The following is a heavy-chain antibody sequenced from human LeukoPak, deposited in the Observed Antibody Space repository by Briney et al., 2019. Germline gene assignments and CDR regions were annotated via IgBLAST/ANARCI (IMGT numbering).Heavy chain of an antibody. D-gene: IGHD3-22*01. V-gene: IGHV3-74*01. Sequence: PGGSLRLSCAASGFTFSSYWMHWVRQAPGKGLVWVSRINSDGSSTSYADSVKGRFTISRDNAKNTLYLQMNSLRAEDTAVYYCARGPTPYYYDSSGYENWFDPWGQGTLVTVSS. J-gene: IGHJ5*02. CDR2: INSDGSST. CDR3: ARGPTPYYYDSSGYENWFDP. CDR1: GFTFSSYW.